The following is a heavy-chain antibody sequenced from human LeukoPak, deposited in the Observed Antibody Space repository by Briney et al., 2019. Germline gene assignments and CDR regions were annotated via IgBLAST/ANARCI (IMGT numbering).Heavy chain of an antibody. CDR3: ARMYYDSSGYFYYFDY. CDR1: GGSISSGSYY. Sequence: SETLSLTCTVSGGSISSGSYYWSWIRQPAGKGLEWIGRIYTSGSTNCNPSLKSRVTISVDTSKNQFSLKLSSVTAADTAVYYCARMYYDSSGYFYYFDYWGQGTLVTVSS. J-gene: IGHJ4*02. D-gene: IGHD3-22*01. V-gene: IGHV4-61*02. CDR2: IYTSGST.